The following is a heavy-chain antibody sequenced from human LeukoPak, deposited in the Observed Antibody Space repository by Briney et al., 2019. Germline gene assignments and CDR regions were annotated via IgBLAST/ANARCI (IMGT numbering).Heavy chain of an antibody. V-gene: IGHV4-61*02. Sequence: SETLSLTCTVSGGSISSGSYYWSWIRQPAGKGLEWIRRIYTSGSTNYNPSLKSRVTISVDTSKNQFSLKLSSVTAADTAVYYCARDNGKSSGWYGVDYWGQGTLVTVSS. D-gene: IGHD6-19*01. CDR3: ARDNGKSSGWYGVDY. CDR2: IYTSGST. CDR1: GGSISSGSYY. J-gene: IGHJ4*02.